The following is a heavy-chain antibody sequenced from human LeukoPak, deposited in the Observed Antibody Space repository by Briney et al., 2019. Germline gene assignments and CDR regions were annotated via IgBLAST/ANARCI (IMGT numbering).Heavy chain of an antibody. CDR2: IWYDGSNK. CDR3: ARDSYYGSGSYEYYFDY. V-gene: IGHV3-33*01. J-gene: IGHJ4*02. CDR1: GFTFSSYG. D-gene: IGHD3-10*01. Sequence: AGGSLRLSCAASGFTFSSYGMHWVRQAPGKGLEWVAVIWYDGSNKYYADSVKGRFTISRDNSKNTLYLQMNSLRAEDTAVYYCARDSYYGSGSYEYYFDYWGQGTLVTVPS.